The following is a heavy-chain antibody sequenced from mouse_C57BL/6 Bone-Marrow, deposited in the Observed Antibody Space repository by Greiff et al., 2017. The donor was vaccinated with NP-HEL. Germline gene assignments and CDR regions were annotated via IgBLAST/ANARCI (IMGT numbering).Heavy chain of an antibody. CDR3: ARPDYGSSRYYAMDY. J-gene: IGHJ4*01. V-gene: IGHV1-50*01. CDR2: IDPSDSYT. Sequence: QVQLKQPGAELVKPGASVKLSCKASGYTFTSYWMQWVKQRPGQGLEWIGEIDPSDSYTNYNQKFKGKATLTVDTSSSTAYMQLISRTSEDSAVYYCARPDYGSSRYYAMDYWGQGTSVTVSS. CDR1: GYTFTSYW. D-gene: IGHD1-1*01.